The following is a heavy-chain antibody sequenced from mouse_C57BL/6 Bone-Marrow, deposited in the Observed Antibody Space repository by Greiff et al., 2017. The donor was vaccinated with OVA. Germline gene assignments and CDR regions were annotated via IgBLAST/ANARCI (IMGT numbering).Heavy chain of an antibody. J-gene: IGHJ1*03. D-gene: IGHD1-1*01. CDR3: ARDGSSYWYFDV. Sequence: QVQLQQSGPELVKPGASVKISCKASGYAFSSSWMNRVKQRPGKGLEWIGRIYPGDGDTNYNGKFKGKATLTADKSSSTAYMQLSSLTSEDSAVYFCARDGSSYWYFDVWGTGTTVTVSS. CDR2: IYPGDGDT. CDR1: GYAFSSSW. V-gene: IGHV1-82*01.